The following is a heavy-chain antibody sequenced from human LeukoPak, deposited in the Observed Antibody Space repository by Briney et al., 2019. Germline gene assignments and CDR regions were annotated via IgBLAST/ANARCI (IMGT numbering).Heavy chain of an antibody. Sequence: GGSLRLSCAASEFTFSSYAMSWVRQAPGKGLEWVSTISDSGGSTYYADSVKGRFTISRDNSKNTLYLQMNSLRADDTAVYYCAKLTGDRGYWGQGTPVTVSS. CDR1: EFTFSSYA. CDR2: ISDSGGST. D-gene: IGHD7-27*01. V-gene: IGHV3-23*01. J-gene: IGHJ4*02. CDR3: AKLTGDRGY.